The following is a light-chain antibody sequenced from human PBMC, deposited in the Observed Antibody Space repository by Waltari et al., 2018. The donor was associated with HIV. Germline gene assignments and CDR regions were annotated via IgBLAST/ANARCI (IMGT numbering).Light chain of an antibody. J-gene: IGKJ2*03. CDR2: RVS. CDR1: ENLVYRDGYTY. V-gene: IGKV2-30*01. CDR3: MQGTHWPPS. Sequence: TQSPVSLSVTLGQPASISCSSDENLVYRDGYTYLNWFRQRPGPSPRRLIYRVSKLYPWVADRFRGSGSGMNFTLTISRVEAEDVGVFYCMQGTHWPPSFGRGTRLDIK.